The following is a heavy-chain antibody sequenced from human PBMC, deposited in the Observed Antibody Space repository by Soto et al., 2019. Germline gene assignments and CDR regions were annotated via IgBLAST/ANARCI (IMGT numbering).Heavy chain of an antibody. J-gene: IGHJ6*02. Sequence: QVQLVQSGAEVKKPGSSVKVSCKASGGTFSSYAISWVRQDPGQGLEWMGGIIPIFGTANYAQKFQGRVTITADESTSTAYMELSSLRSEDKAVYYCARYCTNGVCYTENHRYYYDYGMDVWGQGTTVTVSS. D-gene: IGHD2-8*01. CDR3: ARYCTNGVCYTENHRYYYDYGMDV. CDR1: GGTFSSYA. CDR2: IIPIFGTA. V-gene: IGHV1-69*01.